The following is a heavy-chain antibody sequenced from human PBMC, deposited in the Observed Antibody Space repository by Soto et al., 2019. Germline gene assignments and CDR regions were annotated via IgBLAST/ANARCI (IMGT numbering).Heavy chain of an antibody. D-gene: IGHD4-17*01. CDR3: ARADYGDIVFEY. J-gene: IGHJ4*02. CDR1: GFSLSTSGVG. CDR2: IYWDDDK. V-gene: IGHV2-5*02. Sequence: QITLKESGPTLVKPTQTLTLTCTFSGFSLSTSGVGVGWIRQPPGKALEWLALIYWDDDKRYSPSLKSRLTITKDTSKNPVVLTMTNIDPVDTATYYCARADYGDIVFEYWGQGTLVTVSS.